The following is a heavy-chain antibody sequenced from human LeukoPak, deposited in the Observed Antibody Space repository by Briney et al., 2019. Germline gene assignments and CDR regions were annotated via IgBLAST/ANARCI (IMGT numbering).Heavy chain of an antibody. J-gene: IGHJ5*02. D-gene: IGHD3-10*01. V-gene: IGHV3-48*03. Sequence: GGSLRPSCAASGFIFSKDEMKWVRQSPGKGLEWVAYISSNGNGIYYAVSVKGRFTISRDNTKNSLDLQMNSLRVDDTAIYYCARDLTRFDAWGQGILVTVSS. CDR1: GFIFSKDE. CDR3: ARDLTRFDA. CDR2: ISSNGNGI.